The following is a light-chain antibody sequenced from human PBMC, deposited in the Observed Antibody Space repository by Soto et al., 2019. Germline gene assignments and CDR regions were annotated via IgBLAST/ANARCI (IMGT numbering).Light chain of an antibody. CDR1: QGITTY. CDR3: LQINSYPYT. CDR2: AAS. J-gene: IGKJ2*01. V-gene: IGKV1-9*01. Sequence: IQLTHSPSSLPASVGDRVTITCRASQGITTYLAWYQQKPGKAPKLLIYAASALQSGVPSRFSGSGSGTDFTLTISSLQPEDFATYYCLQINSYPYTFGQGTKVDIK.